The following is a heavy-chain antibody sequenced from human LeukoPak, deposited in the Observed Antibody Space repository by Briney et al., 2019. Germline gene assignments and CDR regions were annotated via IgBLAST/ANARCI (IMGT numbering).Heavy chain of an antibody. D-gene: IGHD3-16*02. V-gene: IGHV3-21*01. Sequence: GGSLRLSCAASGFTLSSLAMHWVRQAPGKGLEWGSSSGTRSGTKYYADSVMGRFTISRDSPMNSVSLQINSLRAEDTAVYYCLLQMTYGELSDPDFRGQGTLVTVSS. CDR3: LLQMTYGELSDPDF. CDR1: GFTLSSLA. J-gene: IGHJ4*02. CDR2: SGTRSGTK.